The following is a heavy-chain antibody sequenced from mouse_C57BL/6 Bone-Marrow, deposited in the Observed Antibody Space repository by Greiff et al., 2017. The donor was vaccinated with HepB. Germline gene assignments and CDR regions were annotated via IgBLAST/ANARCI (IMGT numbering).Heavy chain of an antibody. J-gene: IGHJ2*01. CDR1: GYSITSGYY. Sequence: ESGPGLVKPSQSLSLTCSVTGYSITSGYYWNWIRQFPGNKLEWMGYISYDGSNNYNPSLKNRISITRDTSKNQFFLKLNSVTTEDTATFYGASEGSPLYFDYWGQGTTLTVSS. V-gene: IGHV3-6*01. CDR3: ASEGSPLYFDY. CDR2: ISYDGSN.